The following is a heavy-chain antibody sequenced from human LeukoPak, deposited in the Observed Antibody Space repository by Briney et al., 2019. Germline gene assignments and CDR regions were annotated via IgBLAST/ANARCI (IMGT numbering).Heavy chain of an antibody. CDR2: MYYRGST. J-gene: IGHJ6*03. CDR1: GGSINSSSYY. Sequence: KPSETLSLTCTVSGGSINSSSYYWGWVRQPPGKGLEWIGSMYYRGSTYYNPSLKSRVTISIDTSKNQFSLQLTSVTAADTAVYYCARGYYAPPVGYYYMDLWGRGTTVTVSS. CDR3: ARGYYAPPVGYYYMDL. D-gene: IGHD3-10*01. V-gene: IGHV4-39*07.